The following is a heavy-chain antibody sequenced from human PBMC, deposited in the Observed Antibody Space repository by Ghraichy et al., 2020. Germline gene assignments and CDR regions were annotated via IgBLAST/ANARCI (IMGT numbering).Heavy chain of an antibody. CDR3: ARAQKGDYYGSGSQSMDV. D-gene: IGHD3-10*01. V-gene: IGHV3-13*01. CDR2: IGTAGDT. J-gene: IGHJ6*02. Sequence: GGSLRLACAASGFTFSSYDMHWVRQATGKGLEWVSAIGTAGDTYYPGSVKGRFTISRENAKNSLYLQMNSLRAGDTAVYYCARAQKGDYYGSGSQSMDVWGQGTTVTVSS. CDR1: GFTFSSYD.